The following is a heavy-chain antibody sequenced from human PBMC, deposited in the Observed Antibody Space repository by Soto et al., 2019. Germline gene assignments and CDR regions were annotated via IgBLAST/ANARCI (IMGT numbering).Heavy chain of an antibody. Sequence: QVQLVQSGAEVKKPGASVKVSCKASGYTFTSYGVSWVRQAPGQGLEWMGWISAYNGNTKYAQKLQGRVTITTDTSTNTAYMHLRRLRSDDTAVYSCASDSPPVDYWGQGTLVTVSS. CDR2: ISAYNGNT. J-gene: IGHJ4*02. V-gene: IGHV1-18*01. CDR3: ASDSPPVDY. CDR1: GYTFTSYG.